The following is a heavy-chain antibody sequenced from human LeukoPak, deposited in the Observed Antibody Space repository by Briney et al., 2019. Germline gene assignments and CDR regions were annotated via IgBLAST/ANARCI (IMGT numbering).Heavy chain of an antibody. Sequence: SETLSLTCTVSGGSISPYYWSWIRQPPGKGLEWIGYIYYSGSTNYNPSLKSRVTISVDTSKNQFSLKLSSVTAADTAVYYCARQGRAAAPYFDYWGQGTLVTVSS. V-gene: IGHV4-59*01. D-gene: IGHD6-25*01. CDR1: GGSISPYY. CDR2: IYYSGST. J-gene: IGHJ4*02. CDR3: ARQGRAAAPYFDY.